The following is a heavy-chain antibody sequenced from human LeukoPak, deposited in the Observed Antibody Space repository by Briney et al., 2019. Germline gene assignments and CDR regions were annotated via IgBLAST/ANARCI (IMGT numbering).Heavy chain of an antibody. CDR2: ISWNSGSI. CDR1: GFTFDDYA. CDR3: AKDTQWELLRYFDY. J-gene: IGHJ4*02. D-gene: IGHD1-26*01. V-gene: IGHV3-9*01. Sequence: PGRSLRLSCAASGFTFDDYAMHWVRQAPGKGLEWVSGISWNSGSIGYAGSVKGRFTISRDNAKNSLYLQMNSLRAEDTALYYCAKDTQWELLRYFDYWGQGTLVTVSS.